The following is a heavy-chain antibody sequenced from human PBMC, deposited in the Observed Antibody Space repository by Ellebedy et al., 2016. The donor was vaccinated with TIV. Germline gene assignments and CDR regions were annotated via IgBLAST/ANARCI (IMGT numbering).Heavy chain of an antibody. CDR3: ARGPRGLVREGIDC. CDR2: ISGSGVIT. D-gene: IGHD6-19*01. CDR1: GFTFTTHA. J-gene: IGHJ4*02. V-gene: IGHV3-23*01. Sequence: GESLKISCAGSGFTFTTHAMSWVRQAPGKGLEWVSAISGSGVITNYADSVKGRFTISRDNSKNTLYLQMNSLRAEDTAVYYCARGPRGLVREGIDCWGQGALVTVSS.